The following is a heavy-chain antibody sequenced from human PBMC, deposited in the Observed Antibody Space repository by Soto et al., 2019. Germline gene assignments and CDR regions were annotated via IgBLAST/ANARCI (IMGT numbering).Heavy chain of an antibody. CDR1: GGSISSYY. CDR2: IYYSGST. D-gene: IGHD3-22*01. V-gene: IGHV4-59*08. CDR3: AKNPGYYYDSTGYHFDY. Sequence: SETLSLTCTVSGGSISSYYWSWIRQPPGKGLEWIGYIYYSGSTNYNPSLKSRVTISVDTSANQFSLNLSSVTAADTAVYYCAKNPGYYYDSTGYHFDYWGQGTLVTVSS. J-gene: IGHJ4*02.